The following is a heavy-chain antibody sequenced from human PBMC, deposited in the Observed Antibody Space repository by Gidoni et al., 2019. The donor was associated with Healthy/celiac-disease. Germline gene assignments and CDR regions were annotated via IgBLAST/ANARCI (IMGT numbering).Heavy chain of an antibody. CDR3: ARYDYGDAGDY. V-gene: IGHV4-34*01. CDR2: INHSGST. J-gene: IGHJ4*02. CDR1: GGSFSGYY. Sequence: HVQLQQWGAGLFKPSETLSLTCAVYGGSFSGYYWSWIRQPPGKGLEWIGEINHSGSTNYNPSLKSRVTISVDTSKNQFSLKLSSVTAADTAVYYCARYDYGDAGDYWGQGTLVTVSS. D-gene: IGHD4-17*01.